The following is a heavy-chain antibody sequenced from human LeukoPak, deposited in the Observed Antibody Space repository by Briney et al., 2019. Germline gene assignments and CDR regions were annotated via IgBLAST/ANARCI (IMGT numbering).Heavy chain of an antibody. CDR3: ARGAASYYYYYMDV. J-gene: IGHJ6*03. Sequence: SETLSHACTVSGGSISSSSYYWGWIRQTPGKGLEWIGSIYYSGSTYYNPSLKSRVTISVDTSKNQFSLKLSSVTAADTAVYYCARGAASYYYYYMDVWGKGTTVTVSS. CDR2: IYYSGST. V-gene: IGHV4-39*07. CDR1: GGSISSSSYY. D-gene: IGHD6-13*01.